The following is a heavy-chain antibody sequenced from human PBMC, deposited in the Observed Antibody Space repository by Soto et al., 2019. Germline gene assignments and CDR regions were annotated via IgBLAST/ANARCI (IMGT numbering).Heavy chain of an antibody. V-gene: IGHV3-74*01. J-gene: IGHJ4*02. Sequence: PGGSLRLSCAASGFTFSSYSMNWVRQAPGKGLEWVSRINSDGSSTSYADSVKGRFTISRDNAKNTLYLQMNSLRAADTALYYCATNVVISPPVAYYFDTWGQGALVTVSS. CDR2: INSDGSST. D-gene: IGHD2-15*01. CDR3: ATNVVISPPVAYYFDT. CDR1: GFTFSSYS.